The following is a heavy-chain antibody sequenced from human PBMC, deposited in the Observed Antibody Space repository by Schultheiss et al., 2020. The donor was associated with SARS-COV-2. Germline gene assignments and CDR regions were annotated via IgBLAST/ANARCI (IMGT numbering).Heavy chain of an antibody. CDR1: GFTFSGSA. J-gene: IGHJ4*02. CDR3: GTYYYDSSGYGFDY. D-gene: IGHD3-22*01. V-gene: IGHV3-73*01. Sequence: GESLKISCAASGFTFSGSAMHWVRQASGKGLEWVGRIRSKANSYATAYAASVKGRFTISRDDSKNTAYLQMNSLKTEDTAVYYCGTYYYDSSGYGFDYWGQGTLVTVSS. CDR2: IRSKANSYAT.